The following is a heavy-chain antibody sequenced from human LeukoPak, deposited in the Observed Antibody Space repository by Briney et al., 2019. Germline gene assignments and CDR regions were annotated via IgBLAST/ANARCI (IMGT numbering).Heavy chain of an antibody. V-gene: IGHV3-23*01. CDR3: ARWSHVSGRWFLDN. D-gene: IGHD3-10*01. CDR1: GFTFSSYA. J-gene: IGHJ4*02. Sequence: PGGSLRLSCAASGFTFSSYAMSWVRQAPGKGLEWVSAISGSGGSTYYADSVKGRFTISRDNSKNTLYLQMNSLRAEDTAVYYCARWSHVSGRWFLDNWGRGTLVSVSS. CDR2: ISGSGGST.